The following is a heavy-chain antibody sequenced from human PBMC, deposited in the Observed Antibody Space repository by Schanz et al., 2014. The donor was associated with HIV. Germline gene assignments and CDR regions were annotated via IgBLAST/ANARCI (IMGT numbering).Heavy chain of an antibody. Sequence: EVQLLESGGGLVQPGGSLRLSCAASGFTFSTYAMNWVRQAPGKGLEWVSRINTDGSSTNYADSVKGRFTISRDNAKNTLYLQMNSLRAEDTAVYYCARDNSYGYSFYGMDVWGQGTTVTVSS. J-gene: IGHJ6*02. CDR1: GFTFSTYA. CDR3: ARDNSYGYSFYGMDV. CDR2: INTDGSST. V-gene: IGHV3-23*01. D-gene: IGHD4-17*01.